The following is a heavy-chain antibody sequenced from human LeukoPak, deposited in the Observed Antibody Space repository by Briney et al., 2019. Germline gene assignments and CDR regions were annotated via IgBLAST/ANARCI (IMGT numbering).Heavy chain of an antibody. CDR3: ARDLPYHRLPGGIGWFDP. J-gene: IGHJ5*02. CDR2: IYTSGST. V-gene: IGHV4-61*02. Sequence: PSQTLSLTCTVSGGSISSGSYYWSWIRQPAGKGLEWIGRIYTSGSTNYNPSLKSRVTISVDTSKNQFSLKLSSVTAADTAVYYCARDLPYHRLPGGIGWFDPWGQGTLVTVSS. D-gene: IGHD1-26*01. CDR1: GGSISSGSYY.